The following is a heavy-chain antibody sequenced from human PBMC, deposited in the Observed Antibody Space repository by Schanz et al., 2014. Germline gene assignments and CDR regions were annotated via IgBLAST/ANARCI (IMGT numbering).Heavy chain of an antibody. CDR2: ISGSSSTK. V-gene: IGHV3-48*01. J-gene: IGHJ4*02. CDR1: GITFSGYS. D-gene: IGHD3-10*01. Sequence: AQLVESGGGLAQPGGSLRLSCAASGITFSGYSMNWVRQAPGKGLEWVSYISGSSSTKYYADSVKGRFTISRDNSKNSVSLQMDSLRPEDTAVYFCAKDLHSNSGNYYSYYFDSWGPGALVTVSS. CDR3: AKDLHSNSGNYYSYYFDS.